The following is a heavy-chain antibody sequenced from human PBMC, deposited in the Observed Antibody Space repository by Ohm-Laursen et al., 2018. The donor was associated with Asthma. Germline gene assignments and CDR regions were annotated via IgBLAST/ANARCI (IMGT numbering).Heavy chain of an antibody. CDR3: AVGLVNGLVPAATRYYYGMDV. CDR1: GGTFSSYA. D-gene: IGHD2-2*01. V-gene: IGHV1-69*01. J-gene: IGHJ6*02. CDR2: IIPIFGTA. Sequence: SSVKVSCKASGGTFSSYATSWVRQAPGQGLEWMGGIIPIFGTANYAQKFQGRVTITADESTSTAYMELSSLRSEDTAVYYCAVGLVNGLVPAATRYYYGMDVWGQGTTVTVSS.